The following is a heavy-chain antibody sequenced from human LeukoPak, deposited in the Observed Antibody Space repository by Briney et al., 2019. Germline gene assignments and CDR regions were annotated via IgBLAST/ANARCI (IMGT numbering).Heavy chain of an antibody. Sequence: EASVKVSCKASGGTFSSYAISWVRQAPGQGLEWMGWINPNSGGTNYAQKFQGRVTMTRDTSVSTAYMELSRLRSDDTAVYYCASVGATNEGDYWGQGTLVTVSS. J-gene: IGHJ4*02. CDR2: INPNSGGT. CDR3: ASVGATNEGDY. CDR1: GGTFSSYA. V-gene: IGHV1-2*02. D-gene: IGHD1-26*01.